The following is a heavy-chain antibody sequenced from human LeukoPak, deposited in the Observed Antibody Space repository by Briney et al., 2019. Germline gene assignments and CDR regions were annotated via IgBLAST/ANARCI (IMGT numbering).Heavy chain of an antibody. J-gene: IGHJ3*02. CDR1: GGSFGGYY. CDR3: ARVAAAGTDPGAFDM. Sequence: SETLSLTCAVYGGSFGGYYWSWIRQPPGKGLEWIGEINHSGTTNDNPSHKSRATISVDTSKNQFSLKLRSVTAADTAVYYCARVAAAGTDPGAFDMWGQGTMVTVSS. CDR2: INHSGTT. D-gene: IGHD6-13*01. V-gene: IGHV4-34*04.